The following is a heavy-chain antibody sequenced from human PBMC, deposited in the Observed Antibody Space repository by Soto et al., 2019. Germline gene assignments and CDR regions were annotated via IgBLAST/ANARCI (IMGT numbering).Heavy chain of an antibody. CDR3: ARDEGYCSGGSCYGAFDI. CDR2: IYYSGST. D-gene: IGHD2-15*01. J-gene: IGHJ3*02. Sequence: SETLSLTCTVSGGSISSYYWSWIRKPPGKGLEWIGYIYYSGSTNYNPSLKSRVTISVDTSKNQFSLKLSSVTAADTAVYYCARDEGYCSGGSCYGAFDIWGQGTMVTVSS. CDR1: GGSISSYY. V-gene: IGHV4-59*01.